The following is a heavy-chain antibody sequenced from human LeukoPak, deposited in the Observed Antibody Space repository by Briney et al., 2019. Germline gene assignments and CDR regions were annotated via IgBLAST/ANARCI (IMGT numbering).Heavy chain of an antibody. J-gene: IGHJ4*02. Sequence: GGSLRLSCAASGFTFSSYAMSWVRQAPGKGLEWVSATGGDGSRTFYADFVKGRFTISRDNSKNTLYLQMNSLRADDTALYYCAKGKKMTVAGLFDYWGQGTLVTVSS. D-gene: IGHD6-19*01. CDR1: GFTFSSYA. CDR3: AKGKKMTVAGLFDY. V-gene: IGHV3-23*01. CDR2: TGGDGSRT.